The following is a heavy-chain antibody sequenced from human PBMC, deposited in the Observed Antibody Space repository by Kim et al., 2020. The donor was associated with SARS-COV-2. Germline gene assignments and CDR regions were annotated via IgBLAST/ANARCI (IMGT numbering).Heavy chain of an antibody. CDR3: ARALPDYYDTSWYFDY. Sequence: GGSLRLSCAASGFTVSSNYMSWVRQAPGKGLEWVSVIYSGGSTYYTDSVKGRFTISRDNSKNTLYLQMNSLRAEDTAVYYCARALPDYYDTSWYFDYWGQGTLVTVPS. V-gene: IGHV3-53*01. CDR2: IYSGGST. J-gene: IGHJ4*02. D-gene: IGHD3-22*01. CDR1: GFTVSSNY.